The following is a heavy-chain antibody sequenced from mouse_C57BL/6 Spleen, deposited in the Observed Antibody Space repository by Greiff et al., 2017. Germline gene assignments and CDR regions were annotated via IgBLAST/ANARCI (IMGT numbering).Heavy chain of an antibody. Sequence: EVQLQESGGGLVKPGGSLKLSCAASGFTFSDYGMHWVRQAPEKGLEWVAYISSGSSTIYYADTVKGRFTISRDNAKNTLFLQMTSLRSEDTAMYYCARWLPPYAMDYWGQGTSVTVSS. D-gene: IGHD2-2*01. J-gene: IGHJ4*01. CDR2: ISSGSSTI. V-gene: IGHV5-17*01. CDR3: ARWLPPYAMDY. CDR1: GFTFSDYG.